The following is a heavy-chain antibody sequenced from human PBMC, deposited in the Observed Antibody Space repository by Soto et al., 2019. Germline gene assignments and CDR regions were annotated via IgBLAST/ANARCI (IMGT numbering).Heavy chain of an antibody. J-gene: IGHJ4*02. V-gene: IGHV4-30-2*01. Sequence: SETLSLTCAVSGGSISSGGYSWSWIRQPPGKGLEWIGYIYHSGSTYYNPSLKSRVTISVDRSKNQFSLKLSSVTAADTAVYYCARGRAARGAWPLFDYWGQGTLVTVSS. CDR2: IYHSGST. CDR1: GGSISSGGYS. CDR3: ARGRAARGAWPLFDY. D-gene: IGHD3-10*01.